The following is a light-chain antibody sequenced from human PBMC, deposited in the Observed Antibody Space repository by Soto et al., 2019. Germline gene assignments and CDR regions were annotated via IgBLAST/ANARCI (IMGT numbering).Light chain of an antibody. Sequence: QSALTQPASVSGSPGQSITISCTGTSSDVGSYNLVSWYQQHPGKAPKLMIYEGSKRPSGVSNRFSGSKSGNTASLTISGLQAEDEAEYDCCSYAGSSTDVVFGGGTKLTVL. CDR3: CSYAGSSTDVV. CDR2: EGS. CDR1: SSDVGSYNL. J-gene: IGLJ2*01. V-gene: IGLV2-23*01.